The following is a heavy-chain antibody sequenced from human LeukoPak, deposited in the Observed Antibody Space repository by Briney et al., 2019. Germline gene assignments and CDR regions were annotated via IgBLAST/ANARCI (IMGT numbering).Heavy chain of an antibody. J-gene: IGHJ4*02. D-gene: IGHD6-13*01. Sequence: SETLSLTCAVYGGSFSGHYWSWIRQPPGKGLEWIGEINHSGSTNYNPSLKSRVTISVDTSKNQFSLKLSSVTAADTAVYYCARVREQQLVDFDYWGQGTLVTVSS. CDR1: GGSFSGHY. CDR2: INHSGST. V-gene: IGHV4-34*01. CDR3: ARVREQQLVDFDY.